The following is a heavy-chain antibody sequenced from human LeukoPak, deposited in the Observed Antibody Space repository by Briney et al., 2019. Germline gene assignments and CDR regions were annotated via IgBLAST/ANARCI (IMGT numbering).Heavy chain of an antibody. CDR3: ASSSYSSSSF. CDR1: GFTFSTYW. CDR2: INQDGSQI. J-gene: IGHJ4*02. D-gene: IGHD6-6*01. V-gene: IGHV3-7*01. Sequence: GGSLRLSCTASGFTFSTYWMIWARQAPGKGLEWMANINQDGSQIYYAGSVEGRFTISRDNAKDSLFLQMNSLRAEDTALYYCASSSYSSSSFWGQGTLVTVSS.